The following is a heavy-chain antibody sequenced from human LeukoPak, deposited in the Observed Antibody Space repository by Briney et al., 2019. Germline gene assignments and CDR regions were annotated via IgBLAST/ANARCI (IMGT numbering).Heavy chain of an antibody. J-gene: IGHJ4*02. Sequence: PGGSLRLPCAATGFTVSSNYMSWVRQAPGKGLEWVSVIYSGGSTYSADSVQGRFTISRDNSKNTLYLQMNSLRAEDTAVYYCARVKGDYEFDYWGQGTLVTVSS. V-gene: IGHV3-66*01. D-gene: IGHD4-17*01. CDR3: ARVKGDYEFDY. CDR2: IYSGGST. CDR1: GFTVSSNY.